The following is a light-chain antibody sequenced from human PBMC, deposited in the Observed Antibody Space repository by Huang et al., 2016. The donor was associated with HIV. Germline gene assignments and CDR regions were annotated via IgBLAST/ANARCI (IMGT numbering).Light chain of an antibody. CDR2: AAS. J-gene: IGKJ1*01. CDR1: QSVSSF. V-gene: IGKV3-11*01. Sequence: EIVLTPSPAPLSLSPGERPTLPCRPRQSVSSFLAWYQQKPGQAPRLLIYAASNRATGIPPRFSGSGSGTDFTLTISSLEPEDCAVYYCQQRSNWPRTWTFGQGTKVEIK. CDR3: QQRSNWPRTWT.